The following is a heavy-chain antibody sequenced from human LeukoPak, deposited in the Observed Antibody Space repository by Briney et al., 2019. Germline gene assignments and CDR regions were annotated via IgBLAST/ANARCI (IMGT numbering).Heavy chain of an antibody. D-gene: IGHD1-14*01. J-gene: IGHJ4*02. CDR1: GFTFSSYW. V-gene: IGHV3-7*01. CDR3: ARAPTDDYGDY. CDR2: IKEEGSEK. Sequence: GGSLRLSCTVSGFTFSSYWMTWVRQAPGKGLEWVANIKEEGSEKKYVDSVKGRFTISRDNAKNTLYLQMNSLRAEDTAVYYCARAPTDDYGDYWGQGTLVTVSS.